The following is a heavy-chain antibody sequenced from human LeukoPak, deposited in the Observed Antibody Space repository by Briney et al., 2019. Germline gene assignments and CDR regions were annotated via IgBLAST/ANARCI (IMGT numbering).Heavy chain of an antibody. CDR2: FDPEDGET. D-gene: IGHD3-3*01. J-gene: IGHJ4*02. Sequence: ASVKVSCKVSGYTLTELSMHWVRQAPGKGLEWMGGFDPEDGETIYAQKFQGRVTMTEDTSTDTAYMELSSLRSEDTAVYYCAKLLRDFWSGFGYFDYWGQGTLVAVSS. CDR3: AKLLRDFWSGFGYFDY. V-gene: IGHV1-24*01. CDR1: GYTLTELS.